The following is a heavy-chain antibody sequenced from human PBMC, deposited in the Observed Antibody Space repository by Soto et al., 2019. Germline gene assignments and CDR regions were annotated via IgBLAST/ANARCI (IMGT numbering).Heavy chain of an antibody. CDR1: GVSINRGDYY. CDR3: ARKRGDIVQVPYY. J-gene: IGHJ4*02. Sequence: QVRLQESGPKLVRPSQTLSLTCSVSGVSINRGDYYWSWIRQSPGRGLEWIGSIYYNGETNYNPYLGSGVIMSVDTSKNQFCLDLRSVVAADTAVYFCARKRGDIVQVPYYWGQGTLITVSS. CDR2: IYYNGET. D-gene: IGHD2-15*01. V-gene: IGHV4-30-4*01.